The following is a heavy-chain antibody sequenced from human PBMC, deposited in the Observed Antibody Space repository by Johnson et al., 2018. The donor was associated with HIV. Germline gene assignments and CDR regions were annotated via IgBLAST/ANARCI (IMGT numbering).Heavy chain of an antibody. CDR3: AKIMSKWSVDDDAFDV. Sequence: QEQLVESGGGVVQPGRSLRLSCAASGFTFSSYAMHWVRQAPGKGLEWVAVISYDGSNKYYADSVKGRFTISRDNTKNTLYLQMNSLRAEDTAVYYCAKIMSKWSVDDDAFDVWGQGTMVTVSS. CDR1: GFTFSSYA. D-gene: IGHD2-15*01. J-gene: IGHJ3*01. V-gene: IGHV3-30-3*02. CDR2: ISYDGSNK.